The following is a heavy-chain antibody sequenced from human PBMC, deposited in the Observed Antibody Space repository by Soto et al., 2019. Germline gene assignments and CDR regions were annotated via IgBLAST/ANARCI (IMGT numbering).Heavy chain of an antibody. CDR1: GFIFSTYA. CDR3: AHPRGYGVFDAVDI. Sequence: PGGSLRLSCAASGFIFSTYAMNWVRQAPGKGLEWVSAISSSGDSAYHAESVRGRFTISRDNSINTLYLQMRSLRPEDTAVYYCAHPRGYGVFDAVDIWGQGTMVTVSS. D-gene: IGHD4-17*01. V-gene: IGHV3-23*01. J-gene: IGHJ3*02. CDR2: ISSSGDSA.